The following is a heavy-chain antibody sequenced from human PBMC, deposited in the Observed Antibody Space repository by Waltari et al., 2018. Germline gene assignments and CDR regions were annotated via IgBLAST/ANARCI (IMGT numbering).Heavy chain of an antibody. J-gene: IGHJ4*02. CDR3: ARDRYYDSSGYSVFFGY. Sequence: QVQLVQSGAEVKKPGSSVKVPCKASGGTFSSYAISWVRQAPGQGLEWMGGIIPIFGTANYAQKFQGRVTITTDESTSTAYMELSSLRSEDTAVYYCARDRYYDSSGYSVFFGYWGQGTLVTVSS. D-gene: IGHD3-22*01. CDR1: GGTFSSYA. V-gene: IGHV1-69*05. CDR2: IIPIFGTA.